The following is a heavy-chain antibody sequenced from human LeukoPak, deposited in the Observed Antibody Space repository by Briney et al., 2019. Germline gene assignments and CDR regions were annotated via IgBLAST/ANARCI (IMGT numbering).Heavy chain of an antibody. CDR2: INQGGSET. D-gene: IGHD6-6*01. J-gene: IGHJ4*02. V-gene: IGHV3-7*01. CDR3: ARLIGDRTIYDY. Sequence: GGSLRLSCAASGFTFRTYWMSWVRQAPGKRLEWVASINQGGSETYYVESVKGRFTISRDNAMNSFFLQMNSLRAEDTAVYYCARLIGDRTIYDYWGQGTLVTVSS. CDR1: GFTFRTYW.